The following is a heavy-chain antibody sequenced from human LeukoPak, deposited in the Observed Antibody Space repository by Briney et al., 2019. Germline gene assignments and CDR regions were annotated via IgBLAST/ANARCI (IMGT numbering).Heavy chain of an antibody. V-gene: IGHV3-30-3*01. CDR3: ARDLVGIGNSFDY. CDR1: GFTFSNFV. J-gene: IGHJ4*02. Sequence: GGSLRLSCAASGFTFSNFVLHWVRQAPGKGLEWVATIPYDGSNKYYADSVKGRFTISRDNSKNTLYLQMSSLRAEDTAVYYCARDLVGIGNSFDYWGQGTLVTVSS. D-gene: IGHD1-26*01. CDR2: IPYDGSNK.